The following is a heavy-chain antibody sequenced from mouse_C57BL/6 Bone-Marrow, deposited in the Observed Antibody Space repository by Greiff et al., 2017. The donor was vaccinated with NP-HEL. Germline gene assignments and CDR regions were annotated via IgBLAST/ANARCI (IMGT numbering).Heavy chain of an antibody. J-gene: IGHJ3*01. Sequence: QVQLQQPGAELVKPGASVKLSCKASGYTFTSYWMHWVKQRPGQGLEWIGMIHPNSGSTNYNEKFKSKATLTVDKSSSTAYRQLSSLTSEDSAVYYCASSYYGYDGGWFAYWGQGTLVTVSA. V-gene: IGHV1-64*01. CDR3: ASSYYGYDGGWFAY. CDR2: IHPNSGST. D-gene: IGHD2-2*01. CDR1: GYTFTSYW.